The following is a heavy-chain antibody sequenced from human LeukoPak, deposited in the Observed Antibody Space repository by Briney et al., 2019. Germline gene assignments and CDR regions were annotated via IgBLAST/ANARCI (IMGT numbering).Heavy chain of an antibody. CDR3: ARGPIYCSSTSCYALTFDY. CDR1: GYTFTSYD. J-gene: IGHJ4*02. V-gene: IGHV1-8*01. CDR2: MNPNSGNT. Sequence: ASVKVSCKASGYTFTSYDINWVRQATGQGLEWMGWMNPNSGNTGYAQKFQGRVTMTRNTSISTAYMELSSLRSEDTAVYYCARGPIYCSSTSCYALTFDYWGQGTLVTVSS. D-gene: IGHD2-2*01.